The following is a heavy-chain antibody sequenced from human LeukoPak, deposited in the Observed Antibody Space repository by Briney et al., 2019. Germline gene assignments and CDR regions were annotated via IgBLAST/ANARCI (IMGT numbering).Heavy chain of an antibody. CDR3: ARAPYSGYDFSYYFDY. CDR2: IYSGGST. Sequence: GGSLRLSCAASGFTVSSNYMSWVRQAPGKGLEWVSVIYSGGSTYYADSVKGRFTISRDNSKNTLYLQINSLRAEDTAVYYCARAPYSGYDFSYYFDYWGQGTLVTVSS. D-gene: IGHD5-12*01. V-gene: IGHV3-66*01. J-gene: IGHJ4*02. CDR1: GFTVSSNY.